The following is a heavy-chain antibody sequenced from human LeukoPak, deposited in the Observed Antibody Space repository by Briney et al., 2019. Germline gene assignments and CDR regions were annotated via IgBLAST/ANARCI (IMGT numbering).Heavy chain of an antibody. V-gene: IGHV3-21*01. CDR3: ARESVAAAGTRADAFDI. Sequence: GGSLRLSCAASGFTFSSYSMNWVRQAPGKGLEWVSSISSSSSYIYYADSVKGRFTISRDNAKNSLYLQMNSLRAEDTAVYYCARESVAAAGTRADAFDIWGQGTMVAVSS. CDR2: ISSSSSYI. D-gene: IGHD6-13*01. CDR1: GFTFSSYS. J-gene: IGHJ3*02.